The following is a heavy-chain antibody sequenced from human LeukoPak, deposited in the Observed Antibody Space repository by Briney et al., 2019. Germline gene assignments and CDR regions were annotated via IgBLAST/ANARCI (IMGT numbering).Heavy chain of an antibody. J-gene: IGHJ4*02. D-gene: IGHD7-27*01. CDR3: ARDLTGDYFDY. V-gene: IGHV4-30-4*01. Sequence: SETLSLTCTVSGGSISSGDYYWSWIRQPPGKGLEWIGYIYYSGSTYYNPSLKSRVTISVDTSKNQFSLKLSSVTAADTAVYYCARDLTGDYFDYWGQGTLVTVSS. CDR1: GGSISSGDYY. CDR2: IYYSGST.